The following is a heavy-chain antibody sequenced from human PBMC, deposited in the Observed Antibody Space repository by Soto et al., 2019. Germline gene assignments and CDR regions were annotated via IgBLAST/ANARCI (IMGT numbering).Heavy chain of an antibody. V-gene: IGHV4-31*03. CDR3: ARFIGNIVVVVAAADWYFDL. D-gene: IGHD2-15*01. Sequence: QVQLQESGPGLVKPSQTLSLTCTVSGGSISSGGYYWSWIRQHPGKGLEWIGYIYYSGSTYSNPSLKSRVTISVDTSKNQFSLKLSSVTAADTAVYYCARFIGNIVVVVAAADWYFDLWGRGTLVTVSS. CDR2: IYYSGST. CDR1: GGSISSGGYY. J-gene: IGHJ2*01.